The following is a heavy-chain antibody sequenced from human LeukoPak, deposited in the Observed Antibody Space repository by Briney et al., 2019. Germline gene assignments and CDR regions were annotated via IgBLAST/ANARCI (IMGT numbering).Heavy chain of an antibody. D-gene: IGHD4-23*01. J-gene: IGHJ5*02. Sequence: ASVNVSCKASGGTFSSYAISWVRQAPGQGLEWMGRIIPILGIANYAQKLQGRVTMTTDTSTSTAYMELRSLRSDDTAVYYCARDPTTVGRFDPWGQGTLVTVSS. V-gene: IGHV1-69*04. CDR3: ARDPTTVGRFDP. CDR1: GGTFSSYA. CDR2: IIPILGIA.